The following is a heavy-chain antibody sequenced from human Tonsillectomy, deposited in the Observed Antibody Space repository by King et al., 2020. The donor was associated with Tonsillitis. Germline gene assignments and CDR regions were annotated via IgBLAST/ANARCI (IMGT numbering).Heavy chain of an antibody. CDR3: ARISNDFWSGYADY. D-gene: IGHD3-3*01. CDR2: IDWVGDK. J-gene: IGHJ4*02. Sequence: TLKESGPALVKPTQTLTLTCTFSGFSLSTSAMCVSWIRQPPGKALEWLALIDWVGDKYYSTSLKTRLTISKDTSKNQVVLTMTNMDPVDTATYYCARISNDFWSGYADYWGQGTLVTVSS. V-gene: IGHV2-70*01. CDR1: GFSLSTSAMC.